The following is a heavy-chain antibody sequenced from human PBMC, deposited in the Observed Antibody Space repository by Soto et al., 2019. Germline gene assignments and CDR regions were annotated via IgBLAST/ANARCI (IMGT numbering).Heavy chain of an antibody. CDR1: GLTFADHG. CDR2: IRSGRYGATT. Sequence: GGSLRLSWTTSGLTFADHGMSWVRQAPGKGLDWLGFIRSGRYGATTEYAAFVKGRFTVSRDDSKNIAYLQLNNLHTEDTGVYYCTRAPLRCSGGNSYSADSWRRGTQVTVSS. J-gene: IGHJ4*02. D-gene: IGHD2-15*01. V-gene: IGHV3-49*04. CDR3: TRAPLRCSGGNSYSADS.